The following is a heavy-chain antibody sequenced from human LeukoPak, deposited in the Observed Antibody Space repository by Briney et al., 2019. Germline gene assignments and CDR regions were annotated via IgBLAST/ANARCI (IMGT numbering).Heavy chain of an antibody. CDR2: IDPNSGGT. J-gene: IGHJ6*03. V-gene: IGHV1-2*02. CDR1: GYTFTGYY. CDR3: AIEDPTLTGPYYYYYYMDV. Sequence: WASVKVSCKASGYTFTGYYMHWVRQAPGQGLEWMGWIDPNSGGTNYAQKFQGRVTMTRDTSISTAYMELSRLRSDDTAVYYCAIEDPTLTGPYYYYYYMDVWGKGTTVTVSS. D-gene: IGHD3-9*01.